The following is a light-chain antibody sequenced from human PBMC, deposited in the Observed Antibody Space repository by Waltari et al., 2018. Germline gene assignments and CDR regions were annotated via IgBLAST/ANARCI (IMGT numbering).Light chain of an antibody. V-gene: IGLV1-44*01. CDR2: SHN. CDR3: SAWDDRLNGYV. Sequence: QSVLTQPPSASGTPGQRVTISCYGGMSNIRDNTVNWYQQVPGTAPKLLIYSHNQRPSGVPHRFSGSISGTSASLAISGLQAEDEADYYCSAWDDRLNGYVFGTGTKVTVL. CDR1: MSNIRDNT. J-gene: IGLJ1*01.